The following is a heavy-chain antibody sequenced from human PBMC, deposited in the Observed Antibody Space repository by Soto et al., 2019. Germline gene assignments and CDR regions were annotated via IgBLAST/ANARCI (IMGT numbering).Heavy chain of an antibody. J-gene: IGHJ4*02. CDR2: ISGSGGST. V-gene: IGHV3-23*01. CDR1: GFTFSSYA. Sequence: EVRLLESGGGLVQPGGSLRLSCAASGFTFSSYAMSWVRQAPGKGLEWVSVISGSGGSTYDADSVKGRFTISRDNSKNTLYLQMNSLRAEDTAVFYCARRSSGWYFDYWGQGTVVTVSS. CDR3: ARRSSGWYFDY. D-gene: IGHD6-19*01.